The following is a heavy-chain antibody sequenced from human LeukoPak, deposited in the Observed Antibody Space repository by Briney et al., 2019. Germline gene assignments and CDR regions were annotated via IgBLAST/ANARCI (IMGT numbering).Heavy chain of an antibody. CDR2: MNPNSGHT. D-gene: IGHD3-22*01. CDR1: GYTFTSYD. CDR3: ARTHYYDSSGDNWFDP. J-gene: IGHJ5*02. V-gene: IGHV1-8*01. Sequence: ASVKLSCKVSGYTFTSYDINWVPQATGQGLEWMGWMNPNSGHTGYAQKFQGRVTMTRNTSITTAYMELSSLRSEDTAVYYCARTHYYDSSGDNWFDPWGQGTLVTVSS.